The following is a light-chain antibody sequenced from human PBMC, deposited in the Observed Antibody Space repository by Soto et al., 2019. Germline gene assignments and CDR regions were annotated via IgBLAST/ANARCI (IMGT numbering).Light chain of an antibody. CDR1: SSDVGAFNY. CDR3: RSYTSLSTLV. Sequence: QSLVNPPASVSGSPGQSITISCSGTSSDVGAFNYVSWYQHHPGKAPKLLIYEVTNRPSGVSNRFSGSKSGNTASLTISGLHAEDEADYYCRSYTSLSTLVFGTGTKVTV. J-gene: IGLJ1*01. V-gene: IGLV2-14*01. CDR2: EVT.